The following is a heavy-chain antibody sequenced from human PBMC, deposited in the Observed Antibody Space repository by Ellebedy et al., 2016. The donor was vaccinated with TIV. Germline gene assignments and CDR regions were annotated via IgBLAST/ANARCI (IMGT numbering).Heavy chain of an antibody. V-gene: IGHV4-59*04. J-gene: IGHJ4*02. CDR1: GGSISSYY. Sequence: MPSETLSLTCTVFGGSISSYYWTWIRQPPGKGLEWIGYIYYSGSTYYNPSLKSRVTISADTSKKQFSLKLRSVTAADTAVYHCARLEVGGDYWGQGTLVTVSS. CDR3: ARLEVGGDY. CDR2: IYYSGST. D-gene: IGHD3-10*01.